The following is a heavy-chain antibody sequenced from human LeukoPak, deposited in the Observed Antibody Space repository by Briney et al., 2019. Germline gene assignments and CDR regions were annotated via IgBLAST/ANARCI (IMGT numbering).Heavy chain of an antibody. V-gene: IGHV3-23*01. CDR3: AKDHAGGDY. CDR1: GFTFSSYA. Sequence: GGSLRLSCAASGFTFSSYAMSWVRQAPGKGLEWVSAISGSGGSTYYADSVKGRFTISRDNSKHTLYLQMTSLRAEDMAVYYCAKDHAGGDYWGQGTLVTVSS. CDR2: ISGSGGST. J-gene: IGHJ4*02.